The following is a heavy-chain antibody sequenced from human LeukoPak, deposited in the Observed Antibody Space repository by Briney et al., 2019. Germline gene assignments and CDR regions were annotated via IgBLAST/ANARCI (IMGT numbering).Heavy chain of an antibody. D-gene: IGHD5-18*01. CDR1: GFTFSSYW. J-gene: IGHJ3*02. CDR2: SSTDGSST. Sequence: GGSLRLSCAASGFTFSSYWMHRVRQAPGEGLVWVSRSSTDGSSTSYADSVKGRFTISRDNAKNTLYLQMNSLRAEDTAVYYCAREDTAMADAFDIWGQGTMVTVS. V-gene: IGHV3-74*01. CDR3: AREDTAMADAFDI.